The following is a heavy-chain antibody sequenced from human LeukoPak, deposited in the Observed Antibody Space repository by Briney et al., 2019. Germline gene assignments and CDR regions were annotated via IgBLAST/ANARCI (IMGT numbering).Heavy chain of an antibody. D-gene: IGHD6-19*01. CDR2: INPSGGST. V-gene: IGHV1-46*01. Sequence: ASVKVSCKASGYTFTSYYMHWVRQAPGQGLEWMGIINPSGGSTSYAQKFQGRVTMTRDTSTSTVYMELSSLRSEDTAVYYCARSGPYSSGWGDPAFDYWGQGTLVTVSS. CDR3: ARSGPYSSGWGDPAFDY. CDR1: GYTFTSYY. J-gene: IGHJ4*02.